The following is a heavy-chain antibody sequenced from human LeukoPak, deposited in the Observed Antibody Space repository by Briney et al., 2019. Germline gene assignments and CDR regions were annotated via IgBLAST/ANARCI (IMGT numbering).Heavy chain of an antibody. D-gene: IGHD3-9*01. J-gene: IGHJ4*02. Sequence: PSQTLSLTCTVSGGSISSGDYYWSWIRQPPGKGLEWIGYIYYSGSTYYNPSLKSRVTISVDTSKNQFSLKLSSVTDADTAVYYCARGENYDILTGYLFDYWGQGTLVTVSS. V-gene: IGHV4-30-4*01. CDR2: IYYSGST. CDR3: ARGENYDILTGYLFDY. CDR1: GGSISSGDYY.